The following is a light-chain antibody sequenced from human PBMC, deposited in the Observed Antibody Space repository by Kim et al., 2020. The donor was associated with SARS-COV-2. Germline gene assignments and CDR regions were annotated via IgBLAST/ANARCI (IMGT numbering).Light chain of an antibody. Sequence: SPGERATLSCRASQSVSSSYLAWYQQKPGQALRLLIYGASSRATGIPDRFSGSGSGTDFTLTISRLEPEDFAVYYCQQYGSSPGTFGQGTKVEIK. CDR1: QSVSSSY. V-gene: IGKV3-20*01. CDR2: GAS. J-gene: IGKJ1*01. CDR3: QQYGSSPGT.